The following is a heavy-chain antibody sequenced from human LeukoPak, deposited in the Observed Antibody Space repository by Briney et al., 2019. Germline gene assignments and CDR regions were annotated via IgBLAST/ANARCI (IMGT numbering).Heavy chain of an antibody. D-gene: IGHD4-17*01. CDR3: ARASGPTVTIDY. CDR2: IYSGGST. J-gene: IGHJ4*02. CDR1: GFTVSSNY. Sequence: PGGSLRLSCAASGFTVSSNYMSWVRQAPGKGLEWVSVIYSGGSTYYADSVKGRFTISRDNSKNTLYLQMNSLRAEDAAVYYCARASGPTVTIDYWGQGTLVTVYS. V-gene: IGHV3-53*05.